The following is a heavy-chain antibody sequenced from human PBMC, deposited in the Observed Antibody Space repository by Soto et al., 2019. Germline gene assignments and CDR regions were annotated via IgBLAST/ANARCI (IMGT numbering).Heavy chain of an antibody. CDR2: IKSKTDGGTT. D-gene: IGHD2-2*01. V-gene: IGHV3-15*07. Sequence: PGGSLRLSCAASGFTFSNARMNWVRQAPGKGLEWVGRIKSKTDGGTTDYAAPVKGRFTISRDDSKNTLYLQMNSLKTEDTAVYYCTTGPDDCSSTSCYSYYYYYGMDVWGQGTTVTVSS. CDR3: TTGPDDCSSTSCYSYYYYYGMDV. J-gene: IGHJ6*02. CDR1: GFTFSNAR.